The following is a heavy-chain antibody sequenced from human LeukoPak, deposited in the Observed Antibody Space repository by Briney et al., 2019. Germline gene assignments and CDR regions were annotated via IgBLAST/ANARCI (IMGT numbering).Heavy chain of an antibody. Sequence: PGGSLRLSCAASGLTFNNYAMSWVRQVPGKGLEWVSTISGSGGSTHYADSVKGRFTTSRDNAKNSLYLQMNSLRAEDTAVYYCATDLGSSRPNFWGQGILVTVSS. V-gene: IGHV3-23*01. CDR2: ISGSGGST. D-gene: IGHD6-13*01. CDR1: GLTFNNYA. CDR3: ATDLGSSRPNF. J-gene: IGHJ4*02.